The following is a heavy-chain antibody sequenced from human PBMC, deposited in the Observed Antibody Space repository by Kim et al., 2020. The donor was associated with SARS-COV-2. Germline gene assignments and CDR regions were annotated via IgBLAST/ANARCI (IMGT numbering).Heavy chain of an antibody. V-gene: IGHV4-34*01. CDR1: GGSFSGYY. J-gene: IGHJ4*02. D-gene: IGHD1-26*01. Sequence: SETLSLTCAVYGGSFSGYYWSWIRQPPGKGLEWIGEINHSGSTNYNPSLKSRVTISVDTSKNQFSLKLSSVTAADTAVYYCARGPIGPISHFGYWGQGTLVTVSS. CDR2: INHSGST. CDR3: ARGPIGPISHFGY.